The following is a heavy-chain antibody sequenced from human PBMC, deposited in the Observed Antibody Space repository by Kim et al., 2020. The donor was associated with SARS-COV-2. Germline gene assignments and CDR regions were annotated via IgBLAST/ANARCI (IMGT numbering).Heavy chain of an antibody. CDR3: AEFV. Sequence: RSSGGVSGFTLGSYCMRWVRQAPGKRLEWVAVITCDGSKEYYADSVKGRFTISRDNAKNSLYLQMSSLTADDTAIYYCAEFVRG. V-gene: IGHV3-30*18. CDR2: ITCDGSKE. CDR1: GFTLGSYC. J-gene: IGHJ6*02.